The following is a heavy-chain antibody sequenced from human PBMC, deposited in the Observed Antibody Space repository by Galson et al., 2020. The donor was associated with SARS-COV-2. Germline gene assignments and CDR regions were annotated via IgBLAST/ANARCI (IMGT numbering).Heavy chain of an antibody. CDR2: ISSDERSQ. CDR1: GLNFKTYG. CDR3: ASGGVDDY. J-gene: IGHJ4*02. D-gene: IGHD2-15*01. Sequence: GESLKISCAAPGLNFKTYGMNWVRQAPGKGLEWVAAISSDERSQHYIDPVKGRFTVSRDSSKNTVYLQMNSLRTEDSGVYYCASGGVDDYWGQGTLVTVSP. V-gene: IGHV3-30*03.